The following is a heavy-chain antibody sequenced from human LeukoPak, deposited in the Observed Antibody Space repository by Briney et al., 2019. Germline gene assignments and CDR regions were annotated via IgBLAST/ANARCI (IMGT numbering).Heavy chain of an antibody. V-gene: IGHV3-49*04. J-gene: IGHJ3*02. D-gene: IGHD3-3*01. CDR3: TLRFFFDHI. CDR2: IRSKAYGGTT. CDR1: GFTFGDYA. Sequence: GGSLRLSCTASGFTFGDYAMSWVRQAPGKGLEWVGFIRSKAYGGTTEYAASVKGRFTISRDDSKSIAYLQMNSLKTEDTAVYYCTLRFFFDHIWGQGTMVTVSS.